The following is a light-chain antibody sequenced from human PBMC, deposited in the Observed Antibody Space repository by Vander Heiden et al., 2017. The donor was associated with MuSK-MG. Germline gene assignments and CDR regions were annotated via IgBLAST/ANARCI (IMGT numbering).Light chain of an antibody. J-gene: IGKJ1*01. CDR2: VAS. Sequence: IVSTQSPGTLSLSPGERATLSCRASQSVSSSYLEWYQQKPGQAHRLIIYVASRRATGIPDRFSGRGGGTDFTLTSSRLEPEDFAVYYWQQYSSSRTFGQGTRVEMK. CDR3: QQYSSSRT. CDR1: QSVSSSY. V-gene: IGKV3-20*01.